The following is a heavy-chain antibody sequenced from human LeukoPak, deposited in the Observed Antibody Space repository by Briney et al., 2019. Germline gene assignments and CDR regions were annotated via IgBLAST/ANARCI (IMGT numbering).Heavy chain of an antibody. Sequence: SVKVSCKASGFTFTSSAVQWVRQARGQRLEWIGWIVVGSGNTNYAQKFQERVTITRDMSTGTAYMELSSLRSEDTAVYYCASEVVVAATALRLDNYFDYWGQGTLVTVSS. V-gene: IGHV1-58*01. J-gene: IGHJ4*02. CDR1: GFTFTSSA. CDR3: ASEVVVAATALRLDNYFDY. CDR2: IVVGSGNT. D-gene: IGHD2-15*01.